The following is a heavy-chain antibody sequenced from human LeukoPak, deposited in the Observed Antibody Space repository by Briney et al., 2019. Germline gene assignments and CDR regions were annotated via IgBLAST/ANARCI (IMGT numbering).Heavy chain of an antibody. Sequence: GGSLRLSCAASGSTFSSYAMSWVRQAPGKGLEWVSAVSASADSTYYADSVKGRFIISRDNSKNTLFLQMNSLRAEDTAVYYCARRPAIFMHGVYYYSMDVWGQGTTVTVSS. D-gene: IGHD2-2*01. CDR1: GSTFSSYA. V-gene: IGHV3-23*01. CDR3: ARRPAIFMHGVYYYSMDV. CDR2: VSASADST. J-gene: IGHJ6*02.